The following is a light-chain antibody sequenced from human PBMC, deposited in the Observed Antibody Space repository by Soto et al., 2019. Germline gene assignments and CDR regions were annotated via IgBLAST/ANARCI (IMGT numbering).Light chain of an antibody. CDR1: SSDVGGYNY. V-gene: IGLV2-14*01. Sequence: QSALTQPASVSGYPGQSITISCTGTSSDVGGYNYVSWYQQHPGKAPKLIIYNVSNRPSGVSNRFSGSKSGNTASLTISGLQAEDEGHYYCSSFTSSNTVLFGGGTKLTVL. CDR3: SSFTSSNTVL. J-gene: IGLJ2*01. CDR2: NVS.